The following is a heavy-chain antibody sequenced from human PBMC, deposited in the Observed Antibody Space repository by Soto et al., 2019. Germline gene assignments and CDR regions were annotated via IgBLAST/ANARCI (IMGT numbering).Heavy chain of an antibody. J-gene: IGHJ4*02. CDR1: GYSFTSYW. D-gene: IGHD2-15*01. V-gene: IGHV5-10-1*01. Sequence: PGESLKISCKGSGYSFTSYWISWVRQMPGKGLEWMGRIDPSDSYTNYSPSFQGHVTISADKSISTAYLQWSSLKASDTAMYYCAMPRVVAATPVFDYWGQGTLVTVSS. CDR3: AMPRVVAATPVFDY. CDR2: IDPSDSYT.